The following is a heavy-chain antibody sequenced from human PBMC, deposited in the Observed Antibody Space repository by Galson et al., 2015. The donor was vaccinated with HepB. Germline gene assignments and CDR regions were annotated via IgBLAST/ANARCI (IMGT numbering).Heavy chain of an antibody. Sequence: SVKVSCKASGSTFTSYYMHWVRQAPGQGLEWMGIINPSGGSTSYAQKFQGRVTMTRDTSTSTVYMELSSLRSEDTAVYYCARVRNVDTAMVYYYYGMDVWGQGTTVTVSS. D-gene: IGHD5-18*01. J-gene: IGHJ6*02. V-gene: IGHV1-46*01. CDR2: INPSGGST. CDR3: ARVRNVDTAMVYYYYGMDV. CDR1: GSTFTSYY.